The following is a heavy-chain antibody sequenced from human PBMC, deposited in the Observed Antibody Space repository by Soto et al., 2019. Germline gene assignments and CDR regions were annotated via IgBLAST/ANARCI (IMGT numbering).Heavy chain of an antibody. CDR3: AKDHYDILTGYYGPDY. CDR1: GFTFSSYS. D-gene: IGHD3-9*01. CDR2: ISYDGSNK. J-gene: IGHJ4*02. Sequence: QVQLVESGGGVVQPGRSLRLSCAASGFTFSSYSIHWVRQAPGKGLEWVAVISYDGSNKYYADSVKGRFTISRDNSKNTLYLQMNSLRAEDTAVYYCAKDHYDILTGYYGPDYWGQGTLVTVSS. V-gene: IGHV3-30*18.